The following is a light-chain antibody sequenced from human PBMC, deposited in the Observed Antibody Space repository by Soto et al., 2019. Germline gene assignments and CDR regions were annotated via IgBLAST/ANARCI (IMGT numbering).Light chain of an antibody. CDR2: DVS. CDR3: CSYAGSFIFV. Sequence: QSALTQPCSVSGSPGQSVTISCTGTSSDIGNYNYVSWYQQYPGKAPKLIIYDVSKRPSGIPDRFFGSKFGNTASLTISGLQAEDEADYYCCSYAGSFIFVFGTGTKVTVL. V-gene: IGLV2-11*01. J-gene: IGLJ1*01. CDR1: SSDIGNYNY.